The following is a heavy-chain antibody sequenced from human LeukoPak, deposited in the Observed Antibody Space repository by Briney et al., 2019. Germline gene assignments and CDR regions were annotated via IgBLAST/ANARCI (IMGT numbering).Heavy chain of an antibody. V-gene: IGHV1-2*02. CDR1: GYIFTSYY. D-gene: IGHD6-13*01. Sequence: ASVKVSCKASGYIFTSYYIHWVRQAPGQGLEWMGWINPNSGGTNYAQKFQGRVTMTRDTSISTAYMELSRLRSDDTAVYYCAKDSQTSWSSSWLWFLDSWGQGTPVTVSS. CDR2: INPNSGGT. J-gene: IGHJ4*02. CDR3: AKDSQTSWSSSWLWFLDS.